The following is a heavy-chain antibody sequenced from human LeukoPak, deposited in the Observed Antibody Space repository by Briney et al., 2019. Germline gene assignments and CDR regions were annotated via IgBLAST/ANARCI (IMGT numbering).Heavy chain of an antibody. CDR1: GGSFSGYY. V-gene: IGHV4-34*01. J-gene: IGHJ4*02. Sequence: PSETLSLTCAVYGGSFSGYYWSWIRQPPGKGLEWIGEINHSGSTNYNPSLKSRVTISVDTSKNQFSLKLSSVTAADTAVYYCASISGYLDYWGQGTLVTVSS. CDR3: ASISGYLDY. D-gene: IGHD3-22*01. CDR2: INHSGST.